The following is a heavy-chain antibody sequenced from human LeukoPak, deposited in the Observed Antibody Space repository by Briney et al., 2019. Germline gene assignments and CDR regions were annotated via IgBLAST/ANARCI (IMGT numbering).Heavy chain of an antibody. J-gene: IGHJ5*02. CDR3: ARARAIFGVVILYNWFDP. D-gene: IGHD3-3*01. Sequence: KPSETLSLTCTVSGYSISSGYYWSWIRQPPGKGLEWIGSIYHSGSTYYNPSLKSRVTISVDTSKNQFSLKLSSVTAADTAVYYCARARAIFGVVILYNWFDPWGQGTLVTVPS. CDR2: IYHSGST. CDR1: GYSISSGYY. V-gene: IGHV4-38-2*02.